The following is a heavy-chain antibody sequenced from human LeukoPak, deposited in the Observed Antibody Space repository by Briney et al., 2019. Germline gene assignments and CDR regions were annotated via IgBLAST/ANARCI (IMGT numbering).Heavy chain of an antibody. CDR1: GYTFTGYY. Sequence: GASVKVSCKASGYTFTGYYMHWVRQAPGQGLEWMGWINPNSGGTNYAQKFQGRVTMTRDTSISTAYMELSRLRSDDTAVYYCARDDWDYGGNSFDYWGQGTLVTVSS. V-gene: IGHV1-2*02. CDR3: ARDDWDYGGNSFDY. J-gene: IGHJ4*02. D-gene: IGHD4-23*01. CDR2: INPNSGGT.